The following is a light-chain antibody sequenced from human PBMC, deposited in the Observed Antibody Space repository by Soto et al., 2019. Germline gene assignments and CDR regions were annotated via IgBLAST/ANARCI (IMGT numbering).Light chain of an antibody. CDR2: GVS. Sequence: ETALTQSPGTLSLSPGETATLSCRASQSLGSNSLVWYQQKPGQPPRLLISGVSNRATDIPDRFSGSGSGSDFTLTIARLESEDFAVYACQQDGNSPITFGQGTRLEIK. J-gene: IGKJ5*01. CDR3: QQDGNSPIT. CDR1: QSLGSNS. V-gene: IGKV3-20*01.